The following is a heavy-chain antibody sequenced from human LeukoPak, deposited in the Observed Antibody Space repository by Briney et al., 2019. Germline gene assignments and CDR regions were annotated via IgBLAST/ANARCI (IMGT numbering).Heavy chain of an antibody. CDR1: GGSISSGDYY. CDR3: ARVRSDGSGTI. V-gene: IGHV4-30-4*08. J-gene: IGHJ3*02. D-gene: IGHD3-10*01. Sequence: PSQTLSLTCTFSGGSISSGDYYWSWIRQPPGKGLEWIGYIRYSGRTYYNPSLKSRFPISVDTSKDQFSLNLSSVTAADTAVYFCARVRSDGSGTIWGQGTMVTVSS. CDR2: IRYSGRT.